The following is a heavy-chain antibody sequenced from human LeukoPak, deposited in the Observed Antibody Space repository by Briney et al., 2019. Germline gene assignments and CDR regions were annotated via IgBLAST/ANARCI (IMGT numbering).Heavy chain of an antibody. CDR3: ARQEYSGSYYVY. D-gene: IGHD1-26*01. Sequence: GESLKISCKGSGYSFSNYWISWVCQMPGKGLEWMGRIDPSDSYTNYSPSFQGHVTISADKSIGTAYLQWNSLKASDTAIYYCARQEYSGSYYVYWGQGTLVTVSS. CDR2: IDPSDSYT. CDR1: GYSFSNYW. V-gene: IGHV5-10-1*01. J-gene: IGHJ4*02.